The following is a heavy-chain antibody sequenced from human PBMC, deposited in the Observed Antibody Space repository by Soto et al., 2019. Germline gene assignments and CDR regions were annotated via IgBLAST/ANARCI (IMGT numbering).Heavy chain of an antibody. CDR1: GFTFSSYA. D-gene: IGHD3-10*01. CDR2: ISGSGGST. CDR3: AKRGSGSYYDY. V-gene: IGHV3-23*01. Sequence: EVQLLESGGGLVQPGASLRLSCAASGFTFSSYAMSWVRQAPGKGLERVSVISGSGGSTYYADSVKGRFTISRDNSKNTLYLQMNSLRAEDTAVYYGAKRGSGSYYDYWGQGTLVTVSS. J-gene: IGHJ4*02.